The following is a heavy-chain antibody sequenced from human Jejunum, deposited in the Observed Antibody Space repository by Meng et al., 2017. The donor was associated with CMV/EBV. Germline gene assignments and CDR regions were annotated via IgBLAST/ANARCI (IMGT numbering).Heavy chain of an antibody. CDR3: ARESQGRDPWYFDL. CDR1: GISICHHF. V-gene: IGHV4-4*07. CDR2: RGNCGDT. Sequence: LDVPGPGRGTPSDLRSLTNTSCGISICHHFWSWIRQPAGRGVEWIGRRGNCGDTYYNPSLNSRVTVSIDTFKNQFSLTLTSVTAADTAVYYCARESQGRDPWYFDLWGPGTLVTVSS. J-gene: IGHJ2*01.